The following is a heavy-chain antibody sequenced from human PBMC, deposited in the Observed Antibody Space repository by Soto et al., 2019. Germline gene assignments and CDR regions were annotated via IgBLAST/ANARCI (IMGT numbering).Heavy chain of an antibody. J-gene: IGHJ6*02. CDR1: GFTLTTYA. D-gene: IGHD3-10*01. V-gene: IGHV3-23*01. Sequence: GGSLRLSCASSGFTLTTYAMGWVRQPPGKGLEWVSSMNGAGTSTSYADSVKGRFTTSRDNSKNTLFLEMNSLRAEDTAVYYCARGGADHYHYGMDVWGQGTTVTVS. CDR2: MNGAGTST. CDR3: ARGGADHYHYGMDV.